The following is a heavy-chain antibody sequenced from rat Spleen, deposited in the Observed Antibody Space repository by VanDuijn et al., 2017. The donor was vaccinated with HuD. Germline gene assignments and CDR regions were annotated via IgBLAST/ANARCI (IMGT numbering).Heavy chain of an antibody. CDR2: ISTGGGNT. CDR3: ATSPHWDWDSGYFDY. D-gene: IGHD1-1*01. CDR1: GFTYSNYV. Sequence: EVQLVESGGGLVQPGRSLKLSCAASGFTYSNYVMAWVRQAPTKGLEWVASISTGGGNTYYRDSVKGRFTISRDNAKNTLYLQMDSLRSEDTATYYCATSPHWDWDSGYFDYWGQGVMVTVSS. J-gene: IGHJ2*01. V-gene: IGHV5S13*01.